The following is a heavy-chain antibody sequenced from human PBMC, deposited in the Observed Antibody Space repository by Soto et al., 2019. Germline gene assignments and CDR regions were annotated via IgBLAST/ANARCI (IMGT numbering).Heavy chain of an antibody. CDR2: ISAYNGNT. CDR3: ARDPPIVLMVYAAEGDYYYYMDV. CDR1: GYTFTSYG. J-gene: IGHJ6*03. Sequence: ASVKVSCKASGYTFTSYGISWVRQAPGQGLEWMGWISAYNGNTNYAQKLQGRFTMTTDTSTSTAYMELRSLRSDDTAVYYCARDPPIVLMVYAAEGDYYYYMDVWGKGTTVTVSS. V-gene: IGHV1-18*01. D-gene: IGHD2-8*01.